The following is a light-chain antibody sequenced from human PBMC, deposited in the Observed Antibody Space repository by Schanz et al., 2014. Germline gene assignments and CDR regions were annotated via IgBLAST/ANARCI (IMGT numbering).Light chain of an antibody. CDR1: SSDVGAYNY. V-gene: IGLV2-11*01. J-gene: IGLJ1*01. CDR2: DVN. Sequence: QSALTQPRSVSGSPGQSVTISCTGTSSDVGAYNYVSWYQQHPGKAPKLIIYDVNKRPSGVPDRFSGSKSGNTASLTISGLQADDEAEYHCCSYAGGYTYVFGTGTKLTVL. CDR3: CSYAGGYTYV.